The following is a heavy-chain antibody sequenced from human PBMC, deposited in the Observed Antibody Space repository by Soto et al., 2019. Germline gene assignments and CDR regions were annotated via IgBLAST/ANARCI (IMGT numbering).Heavy chain of an antibody. V-gene: IGHV3-23*01. CDR3: AKVKGYCSGGSCHRGYYYGMDV. D-gene: IGHD2-15*01. Sequence: GGSLRLSXAASGFTFSSYAMSWVRQAPGKGLEWVSAISGSGGSTYYADSVKGRFTISRDNSKNTLYLQMNSLRAEDTAVYYCAKVKGYCSGGSCHRGYYYGMDVWGQGTTVTVS. CDR1: GFTFSSYA. CDR2: ISGSGGST. J-gene: IGHJ6*02.